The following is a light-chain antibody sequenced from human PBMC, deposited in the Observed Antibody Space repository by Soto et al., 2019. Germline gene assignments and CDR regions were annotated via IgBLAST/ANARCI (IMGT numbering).Light chain of an antibody. Sequence: ALPLTQSPSSLSASVGDRITITCRASQGIGTALAWYQQKPGRAPNLLIYSASILQSGVPSRFSGTGSGTDFTLTITRLQPEDFATYYCQQFDNYPAITFGGGTKVEIK. J-gene: IGKJ4*01. V-gene: IGKV1D-13*01. CDR1: QGIGTA. CDR2: SAS. CDR3: QQFDNYPAIT.